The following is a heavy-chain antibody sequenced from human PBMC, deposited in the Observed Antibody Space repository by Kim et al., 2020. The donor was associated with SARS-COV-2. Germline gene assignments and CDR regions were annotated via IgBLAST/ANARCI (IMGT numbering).Heavy chain of an antibody. J-gene: IGHJ4*02. V-gene: IGHV3-9*01. CDR3: AKGGKYSSSSNFDY. Sequence: GGSLRLSCAASGFTFGDYAIHWVRQAPGKGLEWVSGISWNSGNIGYADSVKGRFTISRDNAKNSLYLQMNSLRAEDTALYYCAKGGKYSSSSNFDYWGQGTLVTVSS. CDR2: ISWNSGNI. D-gene: IGHD6-13*01. CDR1: GFTFGDYA.